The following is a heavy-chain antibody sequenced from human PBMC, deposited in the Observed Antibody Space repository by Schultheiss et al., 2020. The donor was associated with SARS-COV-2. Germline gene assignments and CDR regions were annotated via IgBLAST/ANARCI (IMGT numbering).Heavy chain of an antibody. D-gene: IGHD3-22*01. J-gene: IGHJ4*02. CDR2: ISGSGGST. CDR3: AKSPKYYYDSSGYYSRFDY. CDR1: GFTFSNYA. V-gene: IGHV3-23*01. Sequence: GGSLRLSCEASGFTFSNYAMTWVRQTPGKGLEWVSAISGSGGSTYYADSVKGRFTISRDNSKNTLYLQMNSLRAEDTAVYYCAKSPKYYYDSSGYYSRFDYWGQGTLVTVSS.